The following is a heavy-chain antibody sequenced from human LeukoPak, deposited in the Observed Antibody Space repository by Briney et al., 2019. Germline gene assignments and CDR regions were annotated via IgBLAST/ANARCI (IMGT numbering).Heavy chain of an antibody. CDR1: GYTFTGYY. CDR3: ARDGGGRAARPDYYYYYMDV. CDR2: INPNSGGT. V-gene: IGHV1-2*02. J-gene: IGHJ6*03. D-gene: IGHD6-6*01. Sequence: ASVKVSCKASGYTFTGYYMHWVRQAPGQGLEWMGWINPNSGGTNYAQKFQGRVTMTRDTSISTAYMELSKLRSDDTAVYYCARDGGGRAARPDYYYYYMDVWGKGTTVTVSS.